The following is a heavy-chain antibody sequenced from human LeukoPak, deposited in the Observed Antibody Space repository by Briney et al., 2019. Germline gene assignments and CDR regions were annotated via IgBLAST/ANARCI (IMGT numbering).Heavy chain of an antibody. Sequence: HGESLKISCKGSEYSFSDYWIGWVRQMPGKGLEWMGIIYPGDSDIRYSPSFQGQVTISADKSSSTAFLQWSSLKASDTAMYYCASHYCSSTSCHGFDPWGQGTLVTVSS. CDR3: ASHYCSSTSCHGFDP. J-gene: IGHJ5*02. CDR2: IYPGDSDI. CDR1: EYSFSDYW. V-gene: IGHV5-51*01. D-gene: IGHD2-2*01.